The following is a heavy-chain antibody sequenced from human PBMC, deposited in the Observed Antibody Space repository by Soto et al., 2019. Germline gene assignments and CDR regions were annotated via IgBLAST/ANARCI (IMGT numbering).Heavy chain of an antibody. CDR1: GFTFTDYS. Sequence: PGGSLRLSCAASGFTFTDYSMSWIRQAPGKGLEWLAFIDSRGRTLSYADSVKGRLTISRDNAKNSLHLQMHSLRADDTAVYYCARQAARNYIDSWGQGDVVTVSS. J-gene: IGHJ4*02. CDR3: ARQAARNYIDS. CDR2: IDSRGRTL. D-gene: IGHD6-6*01. V-gene: IGHV3-11*01.